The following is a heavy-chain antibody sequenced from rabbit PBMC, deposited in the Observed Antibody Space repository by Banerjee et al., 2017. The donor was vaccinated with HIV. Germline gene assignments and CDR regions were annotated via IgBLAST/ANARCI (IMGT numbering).Heavy chain of an antibody. J-gene: IGHJ4*01. Sequence: QSLEESGGDLVKPGASLTLTCTASGFSFSSSYYMCWVRQAPGKGLEWIACIYAGSSGSTYYASWAKGRFTISKTSSTTVTLQMTSLTAADTATYFCARWVSYDDYGDYGDYFFGLWGPGTLVTVS. CDR3: ARWVSYDDYGDYGDYFFGL. CDR2: IYAGSSGST. D-gene: IGHD2-1*01. CDR1: GFSFSSSYY. V-gene: IGHV1S40*01.